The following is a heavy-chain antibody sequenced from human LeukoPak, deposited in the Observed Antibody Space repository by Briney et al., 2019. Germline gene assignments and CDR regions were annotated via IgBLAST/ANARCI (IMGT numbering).Heavy chain of an antibody. V-gene: IGHV3-74*01. D-gene: IGHD3-10*01. CDR1: GFTFSSYW. J-gene: IGHJ4*02. Sequence: PGGSLRLSCAASGFTFSSYWMHWVRQAPGKGLVWVSRINSDGSSTSYADSVKGRFTISRDKSRNTLYLQMNSLRAEDTAVYYCYCGSGSNFDYWGQGTLVTVSS. CDR3: YCGSGSNFDY. CDR2: INSDGSST.